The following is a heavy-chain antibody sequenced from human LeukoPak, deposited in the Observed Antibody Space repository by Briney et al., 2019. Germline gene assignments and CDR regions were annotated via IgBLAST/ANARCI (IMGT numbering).Heavy chain of an antibody. J-gene: IGHJ4*02. D-gene: IGHD1-26*01. V-gene: IGHV3-23*01. CDR3: AKDPYSGSYLGIFDY. CDR2: ISGSGGST. CDR1: GFTFSSYG. Sequence: GGSLRLSCAASGFTFSSYGMSWVRQAPGKGLEWVSAISGSGGSTYYADSVKGRFTISRDNSKNTLYLQMNSLRAEDTAVYYCAKDPYSGSYLGIFDYWGQGTLVTVSS.